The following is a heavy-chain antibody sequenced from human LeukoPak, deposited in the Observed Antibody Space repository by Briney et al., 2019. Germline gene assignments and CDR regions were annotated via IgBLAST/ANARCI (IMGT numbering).Heavy chain of an antibody. CDR3: AAGRGRYCSSTSCSLVVSWFDP. D-gene: IGHD2-2*01. V-gene: IGHV1-58*01. CDR2: IVVGSGNT. J-gene: IGHJ5*02. Sequence: SVKVSCKASGFTFTSSAVQWVRQARGQRLEWIGWIVVGSGNTNYAQKFQERVTITRDMSTSIAYMELSSLRSEDTAVYYCAAGRGRYCSSTSCSLVVSWFDPWGQGTLVTVSS. CDR1: GFTFTSSA.